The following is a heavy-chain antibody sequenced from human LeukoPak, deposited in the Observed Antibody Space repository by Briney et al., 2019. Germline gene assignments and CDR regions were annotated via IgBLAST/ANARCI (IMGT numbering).Heavy chain of an antibody. CDR3: ARVPAIVVVTTGAFDI. Sequence: SGTLSLTCAVSGGSISSSNWWSWVRQPPGKGLGWIGEIYHSGSTNYNPSLKSRVTISVDKSKNQFSLKLSSVTAADTAVYYCARVPAIVVVTTGAFDIWGQGTMVTVSS. D-gene: IGHD3-22*01. CDR2: IYHSGST. CDR1: GGSISSSNW. J-gene: IGHJ3*02. V-gene: IGHV4-4*02.